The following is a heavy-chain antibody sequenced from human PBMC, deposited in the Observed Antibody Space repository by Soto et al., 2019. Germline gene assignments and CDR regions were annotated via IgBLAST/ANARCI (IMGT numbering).Heavy chain of an antibody. V-gene: IGHV4-34*01. J-gene: IGHJ6*03. CDR2: INHSGST. D-gene: IGHD3-9*01. CDR3: ARVFYDILTGYSAPPPLYYMDV. Sequence: PSETLSLTCAVYGGSFSGYYWSWIRQPPGKGLEWIGEINHSGSTNYNPSLKSRVTISVDTSKNQFSLKLSSVTAADTAVYYCARVFYDILTGYSAPPPLYYMDVWGKGTTVTVSS. CDR1: GGSFSGYY.